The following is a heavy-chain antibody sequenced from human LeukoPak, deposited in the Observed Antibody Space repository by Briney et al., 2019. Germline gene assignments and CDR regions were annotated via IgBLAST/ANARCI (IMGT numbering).Heavy chain of an antibody. Sequence: PGGSLRLSCAASGFTFDDYAMHWVRQAPGKGLEWVSGISWNNGSIGYADSVKGRFTISRDNAKNSLYLQMNSLRAEDTALYYCAKDGGSSWLYYYYYYGMDVWGQGTTVTVSS. CDR3: AKDGGSSWLYYYYYYGMDV. V-gene: IGHV3-9*01. CDR1: GFTFDDYA. CDR2: ISWNNGSI. J-gene: IGHJ6*02. D-gene: IGHD6-13*01.